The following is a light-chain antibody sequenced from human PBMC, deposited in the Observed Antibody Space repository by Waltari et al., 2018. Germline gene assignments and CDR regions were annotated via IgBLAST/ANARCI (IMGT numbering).Light chain of an antibody. CDR2: YTN. CDR3: AAWDNSLNSPL. V-gene: IGLV1-47*02. CDR1: TSNIGSNY. J-gene: IGLJ2*01. Sequence: QSVLTQPSPASGAPGQSVTISCSGSTSNIGSNYVYWYQQFPGTAPKLLIYYTNQRPSGVPDRFSGSKSGTSASLAITGLRSEDEADYYCAAWDNSLNSPLFGGGTRLTVL.